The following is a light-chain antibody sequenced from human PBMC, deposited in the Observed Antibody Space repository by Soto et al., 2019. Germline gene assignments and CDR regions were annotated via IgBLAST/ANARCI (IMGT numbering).Light chain of an antibody. CDR2: AAS. CDR1: QSISSY. J-gene: IGKJ1*01. CDR3: QQLNSYPPT. V-gene: IGKV1-9*01. Sequence: IQLTKSPSSLSASVEDRVTITCRASQSISSYLAWYQQKPGKAPKLQIYAASTLQRGVPSRFSGSGSGTDFTLTISSLQPEDFATYYCQQLNSYPPTFGQGNKVEIK.